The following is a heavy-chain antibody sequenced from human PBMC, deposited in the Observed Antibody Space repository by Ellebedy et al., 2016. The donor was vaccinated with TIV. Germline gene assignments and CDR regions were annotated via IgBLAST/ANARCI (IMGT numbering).Heavy chain of an antibody. D-gene: IGHD1-7*01. CDR1: GFAFSTYW. CDR2: IYSDGTTT. V-gene: IGHV3-74*01. CDR3: ARSTLIKLELRGMDV. Sequence: GGSLRLSCAVSGFAFSTYWMLWVRQAPGEGLEFVSVIYSDGTTTAYADSVKGRFTISRDNTKNTLYLQMNSLRVEDTAVYYCARSTLIKLELRGMDVWGQGTTVTVSS. J-gene: IGHJ6*02.